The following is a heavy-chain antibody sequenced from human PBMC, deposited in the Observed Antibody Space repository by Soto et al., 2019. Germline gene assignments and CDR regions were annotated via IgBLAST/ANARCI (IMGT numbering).Heavy chain of an antibody. CDR3: ARAVVVAATDLDY. Sequence: QVQLVESGGGVVQPGRSLRLSCAASGFTFSTYAMPWVRQAPGKGLEWVSVISYDGSNKYYADSVKGRFTISRDNSKNTLYLQMNSLRAEDTAVYYCARAVVVAATDLDYWGQGTLVNVSS. V-gene: IGHV3-30-3*01. CDR2: ISYDGSNK. J-gene: IGHJ4*02. CDR1: GFTFSTYA. D-gene: IGHD2-15*01.